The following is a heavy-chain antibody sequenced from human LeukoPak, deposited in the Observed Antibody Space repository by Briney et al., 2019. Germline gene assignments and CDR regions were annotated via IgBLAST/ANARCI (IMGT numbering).Heavy chain of an antibody. CDR1: GGSISSYY. CDR2: IYYSGST. D-gene: IGHD6-19*01. Sequence: PSETLSLTCTVSGGSISSYYWSWIRQPPGKGLEWFGYIYYSGSTYYNPSLKSRLTISVDTSKNQFSLKLSSVTAADTAVYYCARSGWSDDAFDIWGQGTMVTVSS. J-gene: IGHJ3*02. CDR3: ARSGWSDDAFDI. V-gene: IGHV4-59*01.